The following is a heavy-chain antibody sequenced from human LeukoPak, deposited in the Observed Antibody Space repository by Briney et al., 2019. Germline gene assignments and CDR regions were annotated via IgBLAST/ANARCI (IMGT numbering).Heavy chain of an antibody. D-gene: IGHD3-22*01. J-gene: IGHJ6*03. Sequence: SETLSLTCTVSGGSISSYYWGWIRQPPGKGLEWIGSIYYSGSTYYNPSLKSRVTISVDTSKNQFSLKLSSVTAADTAVYYCARVFRYYYDSSGYYYYYYYYYMDVWGKGTTDTVSS. V-gene: IGHV4-39*07. CDR2: IYYSGST. CDR3: ARVFRYYYDSSGYYYYYYYYYMDV. CDR1: GGSISSYY.